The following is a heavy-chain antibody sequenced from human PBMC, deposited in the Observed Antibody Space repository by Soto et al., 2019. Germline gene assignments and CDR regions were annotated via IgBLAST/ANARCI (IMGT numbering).Heavy chain of an antibody. CDR2: ISYDGSNK. Sequence: QVQLVESGVGVVQPGRSLRLSCAASGFTFSSYGMHWVRQAPGKGLEWVAVISYDGSNKYYADSVKGRFTISRDHSKNTLDLQMHSLSAEATAVYYCAKEVTTPGWYYYYGMDVCGQGNTVTVSS. V-gene: IGHV3-30*18. CDR1: GFTFSSYG. D-gene: IGHD2-15*01. CDR3: AKEVTTPGWYYYYGMDV. J-gene: IGHJ6*02.